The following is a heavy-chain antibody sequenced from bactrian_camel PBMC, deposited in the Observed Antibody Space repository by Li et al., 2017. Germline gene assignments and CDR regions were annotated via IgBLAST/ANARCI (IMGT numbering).Heavy chain of an antibody. J-gene: IGHJ4*01. CDR1: GYSFSSSC. CDR3: ARVRGVVAVGFVDY. Sequence: HVQLVESGGGSVQFGGSLRLSCQASGYSFSSSCMAWARQASGKEREVVAAIYTGPGTTYYADSVKGRFTASRDNAQNTVYLQMNSLKPDDTAVYSCARVRGVVAVGFVDYWGQGTQVTVS. D-gene: IGHD6*01. V-gene: IGHV3S1*01. CDR2: IYTGPGTT.